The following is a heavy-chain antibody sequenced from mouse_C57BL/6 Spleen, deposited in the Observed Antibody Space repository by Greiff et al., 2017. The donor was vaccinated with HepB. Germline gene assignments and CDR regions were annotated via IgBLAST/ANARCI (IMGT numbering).Heavy chain of an antibody. J-gene: IGHJ2*01. CDR2: ISSCGSYT. CDR3: ARLASRFEY. V-gene: IGHV5-6*01. Sequence: EVKVVESGGDLVKPGGSLKLSCAASGFTFSSYGMSWVRQTPDKRLEWVATISSCGSYTYYPDSVKGRFTISRDNAKNTLYLQMSSLKSEDTAMYYCARLASRFEYWGQGTTLTVSS. CDR1: GFTFSSYG. D-gene: IGHD6-1*01.